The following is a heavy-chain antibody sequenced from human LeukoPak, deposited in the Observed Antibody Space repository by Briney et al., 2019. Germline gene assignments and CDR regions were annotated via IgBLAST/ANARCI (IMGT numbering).Heavy chain of an antibody. CDR2: ISSSSSYI. D-gene: IGHD6-19*01. CDR3: ARDLLTYSSGWYWDY. Sequence: GGSLRLSCAASGFTFSSYSMNWVRQAPGKGLEWVSSISSSSSYIYYADSVKGRFTISRDNAKNSLYLQMNSLRAEDTAVYYCARDLLTYSSGWYWDYWGQGTLVTVSS. J-gene: IGHJ4*02. V-gene: IGHV3-21*01. CDR1: GFTFSSYS.